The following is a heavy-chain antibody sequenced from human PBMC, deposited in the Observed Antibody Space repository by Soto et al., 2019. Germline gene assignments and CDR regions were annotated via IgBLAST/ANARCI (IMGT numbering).Heavy chain of an antibody. CDR1: GGSFSGYY. CDR3: ARGRLSPYYSYPAYFDY. D-gene: IGHD3-22*01. CDR2: INHSGST. Sequence: SETLSLTCAVYGGSFSGYYWSWIRQPPGKGLEWIGEINHSGSTNYNPSLKSRVTISVDTSKNQFSLKLSSATAADTAVYYCARGRLSPYYSYPAYFDYWGQGTLVTVSS. J-gene: IGHJ4*02. V-gene: IGHV4-34*01.